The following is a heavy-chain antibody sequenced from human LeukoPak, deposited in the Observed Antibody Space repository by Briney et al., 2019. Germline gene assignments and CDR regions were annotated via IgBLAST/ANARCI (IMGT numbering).Heavy chain of an antibody. D-gene: IGHD6-19*01. CDR1: GDSVSSDSAA. V-gene: IGHV6-1*01. CDR3: AGQKNGWIDY. CDR2: TYYRSKWYN. J-gene: IGHJ4*02. Sequence: SQTLSLTCAISGDSVSSDSAAWSRIRPSPSRGLEWLGRTYYRSKWYNDYAVSMRGRIIINPDTSKNHFFLQLNSVTPEDTGIYYCAGQKNGWIDYWGQGTLVTVSS.